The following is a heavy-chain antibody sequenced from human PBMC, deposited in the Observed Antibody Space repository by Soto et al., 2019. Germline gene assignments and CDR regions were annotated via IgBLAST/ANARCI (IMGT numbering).Heavy chain of an antibody. CDR2: IIPIFGTA. CDR1: GGTFSSYA. V-gene: IGHV1-69*13. D-gene: IGHD1-1*01. Sequence: SVKVSCKASGGTFSSYAISWVRQAPGQGLEWMGGIIPIFGTANYAQKFQGRVTITADESTSTAYMELSSLRSEDTAVYYCARGPERPKGSFDYWGQGTLVTVSS. CDR3: ARGPERPKGSFDY. J-gene: IGHJ4*02.